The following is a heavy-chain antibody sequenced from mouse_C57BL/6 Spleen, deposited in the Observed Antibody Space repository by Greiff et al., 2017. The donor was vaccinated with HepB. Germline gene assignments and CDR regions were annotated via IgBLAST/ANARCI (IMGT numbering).Heavy chain of an antibody. V-gene: IGHV1-69*01. J-gene: IGHJ4*01. CDR1: GYTFTSYW. CDR3: ARAGGDVNAMDY. Sequence: QVQLQQPGAELVMPGASVKLSCKASGYTFTSYWMHWVKQRPGQGLEWIGEIDPSDSYTNYNQKFKGKSTLTVDKSSSTAYMQLSSLTSEDSAVYYCARAGGDVNAMDYWGQGTSVTVSS. D-gene: IGHD3-3*01. CDR2: IDPSDSYT.